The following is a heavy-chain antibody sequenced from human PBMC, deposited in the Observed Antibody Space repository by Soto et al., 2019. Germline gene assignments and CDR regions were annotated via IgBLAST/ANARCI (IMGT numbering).Heavy chain of an antibody. CDR3: ARVHDYGDY. CDR2: MSSGGSAI. CDR1: GFSFSDYY. J-gene: IGHJ4*02. Sequence: QVQLVESGGGLVKPGGSLRLSCAASGFSFSDYYMSWIRQAPGKGLEWVSYMSSGGSAIYYADSVKGRFTISRDNAKYSLYLQTTSLRAEDTAVYYCARVHDYGDYLGQGALVTVSS. V-gene: IGHV3-11*01.